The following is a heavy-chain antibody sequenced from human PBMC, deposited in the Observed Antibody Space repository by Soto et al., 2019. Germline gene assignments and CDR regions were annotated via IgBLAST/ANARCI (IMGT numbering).Heavy chain of an antibody. CDR1: GYRFTSYW. V-gene: IGHV5-51*01. J-gene: IGHJ6*02. CDR2: IYPGDSDT. CDR3: ARTYVDTAMVEVDRMDV. Sequence: GESLKISCKGSGYRFTSYWIGWVRQMPGKGLEWMGIIYPGDSDTRYSPSFQGQVTISADKSISTAYLHWSSLKASDTAMYYCARTYVDTAMVEVDRMDVWGQGTTVTVSS. D-gene: IGHD5-18*01.